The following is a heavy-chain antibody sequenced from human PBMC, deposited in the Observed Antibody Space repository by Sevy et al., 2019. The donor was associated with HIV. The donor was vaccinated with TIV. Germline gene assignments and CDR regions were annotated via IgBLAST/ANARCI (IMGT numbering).Heavy chain of an antibody. D-gene: IGHD6-19*01. CDR1: GGIFRSYG. V-gene: IGHV1-69*13. CDR3: ARGGGNGWYYFDY. J-gene: IGHJ4*02. Sequence: ASVKVSCKASGGIFRSYGISWVRQAPGQGREWMGGIIPILGSVNYAQKFQGRVTITADESTQTAYMELSSLRSEDTAVYYCARGGGNGWYYFDYWGQETLVTVSS. CDR2: IIPILGSV.